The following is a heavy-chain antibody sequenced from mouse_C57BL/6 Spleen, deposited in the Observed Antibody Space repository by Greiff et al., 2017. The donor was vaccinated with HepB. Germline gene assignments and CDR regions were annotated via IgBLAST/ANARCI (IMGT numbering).Heavy chain of an antibody. D-gene: IGHD2-2*01. CDR3: ARSGVTYAMDY. Sequence: VKLQQPGAELVKPGASVKLSCKASGYTFTSYWMHWVKQRPGQGLEWIGMIHPNSGSTNYNEKFKSKATLTVDKSSSTAYMQLSSLTSEDSAVYYCARSGVTYAMDYWGQGTSVTVSS. J-gene: IGHJ4*01. CDR2: IHPNSGST. CDR1: GYTFTSYW. V-gene: IGHV1-64*01.